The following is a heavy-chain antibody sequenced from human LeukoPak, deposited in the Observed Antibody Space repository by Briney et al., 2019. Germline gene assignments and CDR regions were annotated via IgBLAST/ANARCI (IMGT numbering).Heavy chain of an antibody. V-gene: IGHV3-74*01. D-gene: IGHD1/OR15-1a*01. Sequence: GGSLRLSCVASGFTFSSYWRHWVRQAPGKGLVWVSRINSDGTYTTYADSVKGRFTISRDNAKNTLYLQMNSLRAEDTAVYYCAGGNNYDMDVWGKGTTVTVSS. CDR3: AGGNNYDMDV. J-gene: IGHJ6*04. CDR1: GFTFSSYW. CDR2: INSDGTYT.